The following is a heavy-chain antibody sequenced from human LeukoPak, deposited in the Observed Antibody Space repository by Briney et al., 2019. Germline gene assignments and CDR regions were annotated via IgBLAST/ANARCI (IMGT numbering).Heavy chain of an antibody. CDR2: ISSSSSYI. CDR1: RFTFSSYS. J-gene: IGHJ6*03. Sequence: GGSLRLSCAASRFTFSSYSMNWVRQAPGEGLEWVSSISSSSSYIYYADSVRGRFTISRDNSKNTLYLHMNSLRAEDTAVYFCAKGSKAVLFTRDHYMDVWGKGTTVTISS. CDR3: AKGSKAVLFTRDHYMDV. D-gene: IGHD6-19*01. V-gene: IGHV3-21*01.